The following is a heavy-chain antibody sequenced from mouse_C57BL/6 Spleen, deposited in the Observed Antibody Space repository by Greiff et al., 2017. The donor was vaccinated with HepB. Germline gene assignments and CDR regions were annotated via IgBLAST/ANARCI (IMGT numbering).Heavy chain of an antibody. V-gene: IGHV1-64*01. D-gene: IGHD2-5*01. CDR2: IHPNSGST. Sequence: QVQLQQPGAELVKPGASVKLSCKASGYTFTSYWMHWVKQRPGQGLEWIGMIHPNSGSTNYNEKFKSKATLTVDKSSSTAYMQLSSLTSEDSAVYYCARRSYYSNWGDYWGQGTSVTVSS. CDR3: ARRSYYSNWGDY. CDR1: GYTFTSYW. J-gene: IGHJ4*01.